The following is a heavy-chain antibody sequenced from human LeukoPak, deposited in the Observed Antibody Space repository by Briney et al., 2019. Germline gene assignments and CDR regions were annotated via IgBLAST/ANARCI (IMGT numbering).Heavy chain of an antibody. D-gene: IGHD3-10*01. J-gene: IGHJ6*02. CDR1: GFTFSSYE. CDR3: ARDLYGSGSYYKNYYYGMDV. V-gene: IGHV3-48*03. CDR2: ISSSGSTI. Sequence: GGSLGLSCAASGFTFSSYEMNWVRQAPGKGLEWVSYISSSGSTIYYADSVKGRFTISRDNAKNSLYLQMNSLRAEDTAVYYCARDLYGSGSYYKNYYYGMDVWGQGTTVTVSS.